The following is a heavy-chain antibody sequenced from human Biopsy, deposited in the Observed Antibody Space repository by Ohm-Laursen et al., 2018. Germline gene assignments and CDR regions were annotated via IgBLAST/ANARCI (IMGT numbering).Heavy chain of an antibody. CDR1: EGTFSNYG. J-gene: IGHJ1*01. V-gene: IGHV1-69*06. Sequence: SVKVSCKAPEGTFSNYGVNWVRQAPGQGLEWPGGNIPILGTGNYAQKFQDRVTVAADTSTSTATMELRSLRSDDTAVYYCATKLTGYFHHWGQGILVIVSS. CDR3: ATKLTGYFHH. D-gene: IGHD3-9*01. CDR2: NIPILGTG.